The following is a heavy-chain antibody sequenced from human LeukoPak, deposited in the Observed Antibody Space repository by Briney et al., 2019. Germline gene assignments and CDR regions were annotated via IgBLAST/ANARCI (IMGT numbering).Heavy chain of an antibody. CDR3: ARRAVGNSYYHSMDV. Sequence: EASVKVSCKASGYTFTGYYMHWVRQAPGQGLEWMGWINPNSGGTNYAQKFQGRVTMTRDTSIGTAYMELSSLRSEDTAVYYCARRAVGNSYYHSMDVWGKGTTVTVSS. J-gene: IGHJ6*03. V-gene: IGHV1-2*02. CDR2: INPNSGGT. D-gene: IGHD6-19*01. CDR1: GYTFTGYY.